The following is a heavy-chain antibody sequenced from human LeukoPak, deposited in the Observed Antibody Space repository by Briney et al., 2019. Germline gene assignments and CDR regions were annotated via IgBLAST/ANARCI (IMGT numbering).Heavy chain of an antibody. J-gene: IGHJ4*02. CDR1: GFTFSSYS. V-gene: IGHV3-21*06. CDR3: ARDYGGSSPFDY. CDR2: ISSSNSYI. Sequence: GGSLRLSCAASGFTFSSYSMNWVRQAPGKGLEWVSSISSSNSYIYYADSVKGRFTISRDNAKNSLYLQMNSLRAEDTAVYYCARDYGGSSPFDYWGQGTLVTVSS. D-gene: IGHD4-23*01.